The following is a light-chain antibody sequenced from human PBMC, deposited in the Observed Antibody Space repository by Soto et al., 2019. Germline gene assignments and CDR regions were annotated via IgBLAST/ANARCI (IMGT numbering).Light chain of an antibody. CDR2: GAS. Sequence: EIVLTQSPGTLSLSPGERATLSCRASQSVNSRYLAWYRQKPGQSPRLPIYGASTRATGIPDRFSGSGSGTDFTLTINRLEPEDFAVYYCQQYGSSPRTFGQGTKVEIK. J-gene: IGKJ1*01. V-gene: IGKV3-20*01. CDR1: QSVNSRY. CDR3: QQYGSSPRT.